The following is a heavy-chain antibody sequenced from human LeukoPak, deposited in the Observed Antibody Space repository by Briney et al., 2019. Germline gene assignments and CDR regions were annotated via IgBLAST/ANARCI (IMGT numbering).Heavy chain of an antibody. CDR1: GYTFTGYY. V-gene: IGHV1-2*02. CDR3: AGAGWFGDPMGDYYYYYMDV. Sequence: ASVKVSCKASGYTFTGYYMHWVRQAPGQGLEWMGWIDPNSGGTNYAQKFQGRVTMTRDTSISTAYMELSRLRSDDTAVYYCAGAGWFGDPMGDYYYYYMDVWGKGTTVTVSS. J-gene: IGHJ6*03. D-gene: IGHD3-10*01. CDR2: IDPNSGGT.